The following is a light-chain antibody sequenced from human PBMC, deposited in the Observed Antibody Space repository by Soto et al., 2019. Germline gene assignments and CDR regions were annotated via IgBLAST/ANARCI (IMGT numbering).Light chain of an antibody. J-gene: IGKJ2*01. CDR2: KVS. Sequence: DVVLTQSPLSLPVTLGQPASISCRSDESLVDYNGETYLNWFQQRPGKSPRRLISKVSNRDSGVPDRFSGSGSGTDFTVQIRRVEAEDVGLYYCMQGSHWPYTFGQGTKVEIK. CDR1: ESLVDYNGETY. CDR3: MQGSHWPYT. V-gene: IGKV2-30*01.